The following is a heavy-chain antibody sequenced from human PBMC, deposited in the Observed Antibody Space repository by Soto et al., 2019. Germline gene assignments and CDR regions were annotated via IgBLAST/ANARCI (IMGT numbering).Heavy chain of an antibody. Sequence: QVQLQQWGAGLLKPSETLSLTCAVYGGSFSGYYWSWIRQPPGKGLEWIGEINHSGSTNYNPSLKSRVTISVETSNNQVSLKLSSVTAADTAVYYCAAGDFWSVYHAGWFDPWGQGTLVTVSS. D-gene: IGHD3-3*01. CDR1: GGSFSGYY. CDR3: AAGDFWSVYHAGWFDP. CDR2: INHSGST. J-gene: IGHJ5*02. V-gene: IGHV4-34*01.